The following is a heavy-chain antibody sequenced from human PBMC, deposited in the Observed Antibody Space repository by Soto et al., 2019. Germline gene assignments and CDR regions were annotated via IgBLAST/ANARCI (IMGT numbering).Heavy chain of an antibody. CDR3: ARETPNNWFDP. V-gene: IGHV4-39*02. Sequence: SETLSLTCTVSGGSISSSSYYWGWIRQPPGKGLEWIGSIYYSGSTYYNPSLKSRVTISVDTSKNQFSLKLSSVTAADTAVYYCARETPNNWFDPWGQGTLVTVSS. CDR2: IYYSGST. J-gene: IGHJ5*02. CDR1: GGSISSSSYY.